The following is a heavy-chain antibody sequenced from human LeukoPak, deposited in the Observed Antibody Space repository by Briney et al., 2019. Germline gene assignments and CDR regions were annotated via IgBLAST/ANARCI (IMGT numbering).Heavy chain of an antibody. CDR1: GFTFSSYA. D-gene: IGHD3-22*01. CDR2: ISGSGGST. Sequence: GGSLRLSCAASGFTFSSYAMSWVRQAPGKGLEWVSAISGSGGSTYYADSVKGRFTISRDNSKNTLYLQMNSLKTEDTAVYYCTTQPYNYDRSGYPIMGWHFDYWGQGTLVTVSS. CDR3: TTQPYNYDRSGYPIMGWHFDY. V-gene: IGHV3-23*01. J-gene: IGHJ4*02.